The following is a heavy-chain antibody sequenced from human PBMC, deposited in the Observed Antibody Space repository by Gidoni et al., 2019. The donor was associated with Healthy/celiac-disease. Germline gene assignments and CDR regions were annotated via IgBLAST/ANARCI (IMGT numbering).Heavy chain of an antibody. V-gene: IGHV1-69*06. CDR3: AREYTTVTTADVAFDI. CDR1: GGPFMRYA. D-gene: IGHD4-17*01. Sequence: QVQLFQSGAEVQTTGSSVQVSCKASGGPFMRYAISWVRQAPGQGLEWMGGIIPIFGTANYAQKCQGRVTITADKSTSTAYMELSSLRSEDTAVYYCAREYTTVTTADVAFDIWGQGTMVTVSS. CDR2: IIPIFGTA. J-gene: IGHJ3*02.